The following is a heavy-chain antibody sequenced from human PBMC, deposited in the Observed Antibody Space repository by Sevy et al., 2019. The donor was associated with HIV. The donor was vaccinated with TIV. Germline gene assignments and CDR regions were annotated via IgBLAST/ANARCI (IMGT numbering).Heavy chain of an antibody. J-gene: IGHJ4*01. CDR2: ISYVGKT. Sequence: SETLSRNCNVSGGSISSSGSFWGWIRQSPGKGLEWIGDISYVGKTNYNPSLRGRVTISRETSNNHFSLRLKYVSAADTGVYYCAKIFAHWGQGTLVTVSS. V-gene: IGHV4-39*02. CDR1: GGSISSSGSF. CDR3: AKIFAH.